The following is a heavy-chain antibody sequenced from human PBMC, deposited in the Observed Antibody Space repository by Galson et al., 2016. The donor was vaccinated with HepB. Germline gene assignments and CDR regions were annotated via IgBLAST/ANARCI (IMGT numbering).Heavy chain of an antibody. J-gene: IGHJ3*02. CDR1: GFTFSSYN. CDR2: ISTTSSTI. V-gene: IGHV3-48*04. D-gene: IGHD3-3*01. Sequence: SLRLSCAASGFTFSSYNMNWVRQAPGKGLEWVSYISTTSSTIYYADSVKGRFTISRDNAKKSLFLEMNTLRVDDTAMYYCARDGVVATATDAFDIWGQGTMVTAS. CDR3: ARDGVVATATDAFDI.